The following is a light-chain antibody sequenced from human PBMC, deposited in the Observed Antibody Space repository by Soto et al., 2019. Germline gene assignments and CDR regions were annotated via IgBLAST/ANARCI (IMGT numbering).Light chain of an antibody. CDR2: DSS. Sequence: DIQMTQSPSSLSASVGDRVTITCQASQDIDNYLNWYQQKPGKAPRLLIYDSSTLQTGVPSRFSGSGSGTDFTFAISSLHSEDIATYYCQQSHNLPLSFGGGTKLQI. CDR3: QQSHNLPLS. V-gene: IGKV1-33*01. CDR1: QDIDNY. J-gene: IGKJ4*01.